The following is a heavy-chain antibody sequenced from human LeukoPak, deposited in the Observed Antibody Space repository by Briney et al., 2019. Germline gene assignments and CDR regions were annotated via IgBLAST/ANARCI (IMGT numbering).Heavy chain of an antibody. D-gene: IGHD3-10*01. CDR1: GFTFSSYA. CDR2: ISYDGSNR. CDR3: AGDHGDYYGMDV. V-gene: IGHV3-30-3*01. J-gene: IGHJ6*02. Sequence: GGSLRLSCAASGFTFSSYAMHWVRQAPGKGLEWVAVISYDGSNRYYADSVKGRFTISRDNSKNTLYLQMNSLRAEDTAVYYCAGDHGDYYGMDVWGQGTTVTVS.